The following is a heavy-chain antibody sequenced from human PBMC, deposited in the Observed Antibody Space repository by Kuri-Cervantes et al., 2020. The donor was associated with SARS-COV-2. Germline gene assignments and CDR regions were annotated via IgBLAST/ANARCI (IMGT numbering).Heavy chain of an antibody. J-gene: IGHJ4*02. V-gene: IGHV3-7*01. CDR3: VRAEWGLIDY. D-gene: IGHD1-26*01. CDR1: GFTFSSYW. Sequence: GESLKISCAASGFTFSSYWMSWVRQAPGKGLEWVANIKQDGSEKYYVDSVKGRFTISRDNAKNSLYLQMNSLRAEDTAVYYCVRAEWGLIDYWGQGTLVTVSS. CDR2: IKQDGSEK.